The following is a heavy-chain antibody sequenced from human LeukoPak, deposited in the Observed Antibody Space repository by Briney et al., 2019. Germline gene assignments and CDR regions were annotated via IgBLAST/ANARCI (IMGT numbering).Heavy chain of an antibody. Sequence: GGSLRLSCAASEFSVGSNYMSWVRQAPGKGLEWVSVIYSGGSTYYADSVKGRFTISRDNSKNTLYLQMNSLRAEDTAVYYCARETGNEYSGYDYWGQGTLVTVSS. J-gene: IGHJ4*02. CDR2: IYSGGST. CDR1: EFSVGSNY. V-gene: IGHV3-66*01. CDR3: ARETGNEYSGYDY. D-gene: IGHD5-12*01.